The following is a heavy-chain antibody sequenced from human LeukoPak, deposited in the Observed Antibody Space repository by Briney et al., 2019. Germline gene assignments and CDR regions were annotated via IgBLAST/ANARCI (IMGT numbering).Heavy chain of an antibody. D-gene: IGHD3-3*01. J-gene: IGHJ5*02. CDR1: VGTFSSYA. Sequence: SVKVSCKASVGTFSSYAIIWVRQAPGQGLEWMGRIIPILGIANYAQKFQGRVTITADKSTSTAYMELSSLRSEDTAVYYCARDGFLEWLSGEKPSQNTYWFDPWGQGTLVTVSS. CDR3: ARDGFLEWLSGEKPSQNTYWFDP. CDR2: IIPILGIA. V-gene: IGHV1-69*04.